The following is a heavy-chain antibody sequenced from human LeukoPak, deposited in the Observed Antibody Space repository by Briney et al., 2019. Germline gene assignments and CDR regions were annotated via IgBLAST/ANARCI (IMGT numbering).Heavy chain of an antibody. J-gene: IGHJ4*02. CDR1: GGSVSSTEFY. Sequence: PSETLSLTCTVSGGSVSSTEFYWGWIRQPPGKGLQWIGNIYYTGSTYYNPSLNSRVTMSVDTSQTQFSLEMTSVTAADTAVYYCARLSKGRYFDYIFDYWGQGTLVTVSS. CDR2: IYYTGST. D-gene: IGHD3-9*01. V-gene: IGHV4-39*01. CDR3: ARLSKGRYFDYIFDY.